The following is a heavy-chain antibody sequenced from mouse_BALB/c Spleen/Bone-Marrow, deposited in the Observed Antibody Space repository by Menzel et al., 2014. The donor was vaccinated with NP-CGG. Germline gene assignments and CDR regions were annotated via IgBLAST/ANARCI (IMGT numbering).Heavy chain of an antibody. J-gene: IGHJ3*01. CDR2: INPSNGGT. CDR1: GYTFTSYY. CDR3: TREGDSPFAY. D-gene: IGHD2-13*01. V-gene: IGHV1S81*02. Sequence: VQLQQSGAELVKPGASVKLSCKASGYTFTSYYMYWVKQRPGQGLEWIGEINPSNGGTNFNEKFKSKATLTVDKPSSTAYMQLSSLTFEDSAVYYCTREGDSPFAYWGQGTLVTVSA.